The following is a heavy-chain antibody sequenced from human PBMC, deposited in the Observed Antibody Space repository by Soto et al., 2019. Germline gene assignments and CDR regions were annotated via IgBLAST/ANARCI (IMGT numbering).Heavy chain of an antibody. CDR1: GCPFTSYG. Sequence: XSVKVSCKASGCPFTSYGIIWVRQAPGQGLEWMGWISAYNGNTNYAQKLQGRVTMTTDTSTSTAYVELRSLRSDDTAVYYCARDGITMIVVVINYYYYGMDVWGQGTTVTVSS. CDR2: ISAYNGNT. V-gene: IGHV1-18*01. D-gene: IGHD3-22*01. CDR3: ARDGITMIVVVINYYYYGMDV. J-gene: IGHJ6*02.